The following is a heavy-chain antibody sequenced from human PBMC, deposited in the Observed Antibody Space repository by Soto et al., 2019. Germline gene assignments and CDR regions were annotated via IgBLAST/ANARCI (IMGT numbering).Heavy chain of an antibody. CDR1: GFTFTSYA. Sequence: QVQLVESGGGVVQPGRSLRLSCAASGFTFTSYAMHWVRQAPGKGLEWVAVISNDGSNYYYADSVRGRFTISRDNTKNALFLAMSSLRGEDWGVYYCARGTTLAIFDYGMDVWGQGTTVTVSS. D-gene: IGHD3-3*01. CDR2: ISNDGSNY. V-gene: IGHV3-30-3*01. CDR3: ARGTTLAIFDYGMDV. J-gene: IGHJ6*02.